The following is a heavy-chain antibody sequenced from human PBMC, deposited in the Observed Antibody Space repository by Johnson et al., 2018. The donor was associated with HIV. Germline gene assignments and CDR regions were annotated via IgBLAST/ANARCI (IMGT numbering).Heavy chain of an antibody. CDR3: ARGTEGDGAFDI. V-gene: IGHV3-30*14. CDR1: GFIFSSYA. CDR2: ISNGGSNK. Sequence: QVQLVESGGGVVQSGRSLRLSCAASGFIFSSYAMHWVRQAPGKGLEWVAVISNGGSNKDYADAGKGRFSISRDNSKNTLYFQMNSLRAEDTAVYYCARGTEGDGAFDIWGQGTMVTVSS. J-gene: IGHJ3*02. D-gene: IGHD1-1*01.